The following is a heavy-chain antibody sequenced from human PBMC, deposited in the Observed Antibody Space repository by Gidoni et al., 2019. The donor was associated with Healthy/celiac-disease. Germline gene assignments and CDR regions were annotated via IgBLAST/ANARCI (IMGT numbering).Heavy chain of an antibody. V-gene: IGHV1-46*01. CDR3: ARGYCGGDCHQIGLFDY. J-gene: IGHJ4*02. D-gene: IGHD2-21*02. CDR1: GYTFTSYY. Sequence: QVQLVQSGAEVKKPGASVKVSCKASGYTFTSYYMHWVRQAPGQGLEWMGIINPSGGSTSYAQKFQGRVTMTRDTSTSTVYMELSSLRSEDTAVYYCARGYCGGDCHQIGLFDYWGQGTLVTVSS. CDR2: INPSGGST.